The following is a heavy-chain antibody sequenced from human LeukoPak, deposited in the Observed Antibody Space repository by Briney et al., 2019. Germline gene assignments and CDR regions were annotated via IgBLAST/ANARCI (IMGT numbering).Heavy chain of an antibody. CDR3: ARDREVDTDFAFDI. CDR2: INPNSGGT. V-gene: IGHV1-2*02. D-gene: IGHD5-18*01. Sequence: ASVKVSCKASGYTFTGYYMHWVRQAPGQGLEWMGWINPNSGGTNYAQKFQGRVTMTRDTSISTAYMELSRLRSDDTAVYYCARDREVDTDFAFDIWGQGTMVIVSS. CDR1: GYTFTGYY. J-gene: IGHJ3*02.